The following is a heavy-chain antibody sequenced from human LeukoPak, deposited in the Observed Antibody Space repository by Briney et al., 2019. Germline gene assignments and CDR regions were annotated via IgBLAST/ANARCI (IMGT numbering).Heavy chain of an antibody. D-gene: IGHD7-27*01. Sequence: LSLTCGVYGGSFSGYYWTWIRQAPGKGLEWVSYISNSGNTIYYADSVKGRFTISRDNAMSSLYLQMNSLRAEDTAVYYCGRGHWGLDYWGQGTLVTVSS. CDR2: ISNSGNTI. CDR1: GGSFSGYY. CDR3: GRGHWGLDY. V-gene: IGHV3-11*04. J-gene: IGHJ4*02.